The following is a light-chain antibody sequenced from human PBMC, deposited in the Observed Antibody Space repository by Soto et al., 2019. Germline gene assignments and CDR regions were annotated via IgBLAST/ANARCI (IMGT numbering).Light chain of an antibody. CDR2: GTT. Sequence: QAVVTQEPSLTVSPGGTVTLTCASTTGAVTSDNFPSWFQQKPGQAPRALVYGTTNRHSWTPARFSGSLLGGKAALTLSTAQPEDEADYYCLLYYGGAYVFGSGTKLTVL. J-gene: IGLJ1*01. CDR1: TGAVTSDNF. V-gene: IGLV7-43*01. CDR3: LLYYGGAYV.